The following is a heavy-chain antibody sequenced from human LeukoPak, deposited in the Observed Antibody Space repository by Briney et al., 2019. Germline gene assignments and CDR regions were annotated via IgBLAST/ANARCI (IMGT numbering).Heavy chain of an antibody. Sequence: PGGSLRLSCAASGFTFSSYSMNWVRQAPGKGLEWVTYISSSSSTIYYADSVKGRFTISRDNAKNSLYLEMNSLRAEDTAVYYCGRKTGGSLDIWGQGTMVTVSS. CDR2: ISSSSSTI. J-gene: IGHJ3*02. CDR3: GRKTGGSLDI. V-gene: IGHV3-48*01. D-gene: IGHD7-27*01. CDR1: GFTFSSYS.